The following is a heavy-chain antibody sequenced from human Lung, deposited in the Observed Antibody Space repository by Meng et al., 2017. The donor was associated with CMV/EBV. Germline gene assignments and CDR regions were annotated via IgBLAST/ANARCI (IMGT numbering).Heavy chain of an antibody. Sequence: QLRLKESGPGLVKPSEALSLPCTCSGGSSSSSSYYWAWFRQPPGEGLEWIGSVVYSGTTYYTSSLKSRVSISVDTSKNQFSLKLSSVTAADTAVYYCARHHHSPTFDYWGQGTLVTVSS. CDR1: GGSSSSSSYY. CDR3: ARHHHSPTFDY. J-gene: IGHJ4*02. D-gene: IGHD1-14*01. V-gene: IGHV4-39*01. CDR2: VVYSGTT.